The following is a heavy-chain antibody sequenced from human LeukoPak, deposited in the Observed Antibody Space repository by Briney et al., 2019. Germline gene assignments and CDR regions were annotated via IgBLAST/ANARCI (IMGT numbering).Heavy chain of an antibody. CDR1: GLNFSGYA. CDR2: ISGATYRT. D-gene: IGHD2-15*01. J-gene: IGHJ5*02. V-gene: IGHV3-23*01. CDR3: AKDTFVKLSHLHH. Sequence: GGPLRLSCGASGLNFSGYAMSWVRQAPGKGLQWVSAISGATYRTYYADSVRGRFTTSRDISKNTLYLQMNNLRAEDTAIYYCAKDTFVKLSHLHHWGQGTLVTVSS.